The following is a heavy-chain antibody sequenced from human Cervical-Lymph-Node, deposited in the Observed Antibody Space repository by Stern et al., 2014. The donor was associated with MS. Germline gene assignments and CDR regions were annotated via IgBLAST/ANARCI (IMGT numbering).Heavy chain of an antibody. CDR3: ARGVTAVTNYVPNWCFDL. J-gene: IGHJ2*01. Sequence: MQLVESGPGLVKPSETLSLTCTVSGGSITNRDYWGWIRQSPGKGLEWIGSVYYSGITYYRPSLKSRATISIATSRNQLFLRLASGTATDTAVYFCARGVTAVTNYVPNWCFDLWGRGTLVTVSS. D-gene: IGHD4-11*01. CDR1: GGSITNRDY. CDR2: VYYSGIT. V-gene: IGHV4-39*02.